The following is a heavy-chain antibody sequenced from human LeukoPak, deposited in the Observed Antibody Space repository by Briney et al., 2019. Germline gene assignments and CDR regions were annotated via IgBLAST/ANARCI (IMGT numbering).Heavy chain of an antibody. CDR2: ISGSGGST. V-gene: IGHV3-23*01. J-gene: IGHJ4*02. D-gene: IGHD3-22*01. Sequence: GGSLRLSCAASGFTFSSYGMSWVRQAPGKGLEWVSAISGSGGSTYYADSVKGRFTISRDNSKNTLYLQMNSLRAEDTAVYYCANMGSYYYDSSGYYNDYWGQGTLVTVSS. CDR3: ANMGSYYYDSSGYYNDY. CDR1: GFTFSSYG.